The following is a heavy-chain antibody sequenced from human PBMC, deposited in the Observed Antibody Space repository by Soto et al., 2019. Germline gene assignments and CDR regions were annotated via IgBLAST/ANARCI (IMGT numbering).Heavy chain of an antibody. V-gene: IGHV3-9*01. CDR3: AKVTWNYDYYYYMDV. CDR2: ISWNSGSI. Sequence: EVQLVESGGGLVQPGRSLRLSCAASGFTFDDYAMHWVRQAPGKGLEWVSGISWNSGSIGYADSVKGRFTISRDNAKNSLYLQMNSLRAEDTALYYCAKVTWNYDYYYYMDVWGKGTTVTVSS. J-gene: IGHJ6*03. CDR1: GFTFDDYA. D-gene: IGHD1-1*01.